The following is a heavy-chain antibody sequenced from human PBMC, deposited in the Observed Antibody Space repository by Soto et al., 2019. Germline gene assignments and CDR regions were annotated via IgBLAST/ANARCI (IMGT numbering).Heavy chain of an antibody. Sequence: EVQLVESGGGLVQPGGSLRLSCTVSGFSVSSNRLGWVRQAPAKGLEWASVISSGGNTDYADSVRGRFTISRDSSRNTVYLQMNSIRPEDTAVYYCARVQSDSSGWYHFDYWGRGARVTVSS. CDR2: ISSGGNT. D-gene: IGHD6-19*01. V-gene: IGHV3-53*04. J-gene: IGHJ4*02. CDR3: ARVQSDSSGWYHFDY. CDR1: GFSVSSNR.